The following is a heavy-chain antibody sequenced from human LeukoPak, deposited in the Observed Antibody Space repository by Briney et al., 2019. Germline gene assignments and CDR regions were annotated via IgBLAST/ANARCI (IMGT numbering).Heavy chain of an antibody. Sequence: PGASVKVSCKASGYTFTSYYMHWVRQAPGQGLEWMGIINPSGGSTSYAQKFQGRVTMTRDTSTSTAYMELSSLRSEDTAVYYCATMAERFGYYYGMDVWGQGTTVTVSS. CDR2: INPSGGST. J-gene: IGHJ6*02. CDR1: GYTFTSYY. V-gene: IGHV1-46*01. D-gene: IGHD3-3*01. CDR3: ATMAERFGYYYGMDV.